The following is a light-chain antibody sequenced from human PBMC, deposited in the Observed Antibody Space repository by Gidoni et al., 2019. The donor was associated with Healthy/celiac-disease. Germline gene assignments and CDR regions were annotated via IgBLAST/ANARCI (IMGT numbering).Light chain of an antibody. CDR3: LLSYSGAQDV. CDR1: TGAVTSGLY. J-gene: IGLJ1*01. Sequence: QAVVTQEPSLTVSPGGTVTLTCGSSTGAVTSGLYPYWFQQKPGQAPRTLIYDTSNKHSWTPARFSGSLLGGKAALTLSGAQPEDEAEYYCLLSYSGAQDVFGTGTKVTVL. CDR2: DTS. V-gene: IGLV7-46*01.